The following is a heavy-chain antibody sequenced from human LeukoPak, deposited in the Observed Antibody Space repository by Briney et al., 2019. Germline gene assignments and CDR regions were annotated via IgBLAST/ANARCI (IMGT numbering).Heavy chain of an antibody. V-gene: IGHV4-39*07. CDR1: GGSISSSSYY. D-gene: IGHD3-22*01. Sequence: PSETLSLTCTVSGGSISSSSYYWGWIRQPPGKGLEWIGCIYYSGSTYYNPSLKSRVTISVDTSKNQFSLKLSSVTAADTAVYYCARNGYDSSGYYFDYWGQGTLVTVSS. CDR3: ARNGYDSSGYYFDY. J-gene: IGHJ4*02. CDR2: IYYSGST.